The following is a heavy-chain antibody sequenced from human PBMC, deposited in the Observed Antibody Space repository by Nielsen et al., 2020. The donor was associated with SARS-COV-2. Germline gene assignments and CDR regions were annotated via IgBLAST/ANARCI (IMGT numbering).Heavy chain of an antibody. CDR1: GFTFSSYA. J-gene: IGHJ6*03. CDR2: ISYDGSNK. CDR3: ARDSRVRGDFPYYYMDV. V-gene: IGHV3-30-3*01. D-gene: IGHD3-10*01. Sequence: GESLKISCAASGFTFSSYAMHWVRQAPGKGLEWVAVISYDGSNKYYADSVKGRFTISRDNSKNTLYLQMNSLRAEDTAVYYCARDSRVRGDFPYYYMDVWGKGTTVTVSS.